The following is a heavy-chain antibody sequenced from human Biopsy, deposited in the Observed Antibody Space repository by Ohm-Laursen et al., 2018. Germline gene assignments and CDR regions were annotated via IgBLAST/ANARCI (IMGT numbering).Heavy chain of an antibody. CDR3: ARDRIGGRGDPPDH. CDR2: INPSGGST. J-gene: IGHJ4*02. D-gene: IGHD3-10*01. V-gene: IGHV1-46*01. Sequence: SVKVSCKAFGYTFITYYVNWVRQAPGQGLEWMGKINPSGGSTSYAQKFRGRVTMTRDTSTTTVYMELSSLRSEDTAVYYCARDRIGGRGDPPDHWGQGTLVTVSS. CDR1: GYTFITYY.